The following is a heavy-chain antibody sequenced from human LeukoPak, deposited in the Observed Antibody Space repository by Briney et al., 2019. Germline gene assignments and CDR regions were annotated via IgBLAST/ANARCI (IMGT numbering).Heavy chain of an antibody. CDR1: GYTFTSYD. V-gene: IGHV1-8*01. J-gene: IGHJ6*02. CDR3: ARSADSSGWYTYYYGMDV. Sequence: ASVKVSCKASGYTFTSYDINWVRQATGQGLEWMGWMNPNSGSTGYAQKFQGRVTMTRNTSISTAYMELSSLRSEDTAVYYCARSADSSGWYTYYYGMDVWGQGTTVTVSS. D-gene: IGHD6-19*01. CDR2: MNPNSGST.